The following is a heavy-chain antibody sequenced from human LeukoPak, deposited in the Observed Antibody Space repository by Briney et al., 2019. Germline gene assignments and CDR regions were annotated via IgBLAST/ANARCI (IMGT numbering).Heavy chain of an antibody. CDR1: GGSFSGYY. CDR3: ARGPGGSDSNWFDP. CDR2: INHSGST. V-gene: IGHV4-34*01. Sequence: SETLSLTCAVYGGSFSGYYWSWIRQPPGKGLEWIGEINHSGSTNYNPSLKSRVTISVDTSKNQFSLKLSSVTAADTAVYYCARGPGGSDSNWFDPWGQGTLVTVSS. J-gene: IGHJ5*02. D-gene: IGHD1-1*01.